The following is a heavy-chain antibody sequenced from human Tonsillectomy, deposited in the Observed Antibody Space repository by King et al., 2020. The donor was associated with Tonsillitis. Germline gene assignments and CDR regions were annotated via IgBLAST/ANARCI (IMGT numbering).Heavy chain of an antibody. CDR1: GFTFSSYW. CDR2: IKEDGSEK. Sequence: VQLVESGGGLVQPGGSLRLSCAASGFTFSSYWMSWVRQAPGKGLEWVANIKEDGSEKYFVDSVKGRFTISRDNAKNSLYLQMNSLRAEDTAVYYCAGDLREDSGDYGLTWGQGTLVTVSS. D-gene: IGHD4-17*01. V-gene: IGHV3-7*01. CDR3: AGDLREDSGDYGLT. J-gene: IGHJ5*02.